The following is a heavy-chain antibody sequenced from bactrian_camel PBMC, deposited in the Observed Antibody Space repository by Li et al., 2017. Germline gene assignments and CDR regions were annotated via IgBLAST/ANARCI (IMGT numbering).Heavy chain of an antibody. J-gene: IGHJ4*01. V-gene: IGHV3S25*01. D-gene: IGHD2*01. CDR2: INSGGGTT. Sequence: QLVESGGGLVQPGGSLRLSCAASGFSFSSVWMHWVRQAPEKGLVWVSAINSGGGTTYYADSVKDRFTISRDNAKNTVYLQMNSLKPEDTARYYCVLTYCNGGYCSNWGQGTQVTVS. CDR3: VLTYCNGGYCSN. CDR1: GFSFSSVW.